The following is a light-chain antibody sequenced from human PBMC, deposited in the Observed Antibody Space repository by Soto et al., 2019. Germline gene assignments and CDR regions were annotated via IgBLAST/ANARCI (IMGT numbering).Light chain of an antibody. Sequence: IVLTQSPGTLSLSPGERATLSCRASQSVSSSDFAWYQQKPGQAPRLLIYGTSTRATGIPDRFSGSGSGTDFTLTISRLEPEDFAVYYCQQFANSRTFGQGTKVEIK. J-gene: IGKJ1*01. CDR2: GTS. CDR3: QQFANSRT. V-gene: IGKV3-20*01. CDR1: QSVSSSD.